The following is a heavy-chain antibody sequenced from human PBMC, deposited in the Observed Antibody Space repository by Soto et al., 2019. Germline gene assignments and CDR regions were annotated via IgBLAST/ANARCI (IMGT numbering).Heavy chain of an antibody. D-gene: IGHD2-2*01. Sequence: QVQLVESGGGVVQPGRSLRLSCAASGFTFSSYGMHWVRQAPGKGLEWVAVISYDGSNKYYADSVKGRFTISRDNSKNTLYLQMNSLRAEDTAVYYCAKGGPCSSTSCPPEGFDPWGQGTLVTVSS. CDR3: AKGGPCSSTSCPPEGFDP. J-gene: IGHJ5*02. CDR1: GFTFSSYG. CDR2: ISYDGSNK. V-gene: IGHV3-30*18.